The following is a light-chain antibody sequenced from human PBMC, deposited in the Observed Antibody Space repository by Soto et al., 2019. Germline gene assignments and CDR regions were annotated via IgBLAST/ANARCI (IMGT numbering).Light chain of an antibody. J-gene: IGKJ1*01. CDR2: XXS. CDR1: QTISIC. CDR3: QHYNSYSEA. V-gene: IGKV1-5*03. Sequence: DIQITQSPSTLSVSVGARVTITCRASQTISICLSLYQHKPFKAXKLXIXXXSTLKSGVPSRFSGSGSGTEFTLTISSLQPDDFATYYCQHYNSYSEAFGQGTKV.